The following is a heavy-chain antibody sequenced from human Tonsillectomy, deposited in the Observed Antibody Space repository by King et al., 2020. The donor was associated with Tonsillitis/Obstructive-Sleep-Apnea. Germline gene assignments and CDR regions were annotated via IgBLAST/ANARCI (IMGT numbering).Heavy chain of an antibody. CDR2: IWYDGSNK. V-gene: IGHV3-33*01. J-gene: IGHJ3*02. Sequence: VQLVESGGGVVQPGRSLRLSCAASGFTFSSYGMHWVRQAPGKGLEGVAVIWYDGSNKNYADSVKGRFTISRDNSKNTLYLQMSSLRAEATAVYYCARDSLDAFDIWGQGTMVTVSS. CDR3: ARDSLDAFDI. CDR1: GFTFSSYG.